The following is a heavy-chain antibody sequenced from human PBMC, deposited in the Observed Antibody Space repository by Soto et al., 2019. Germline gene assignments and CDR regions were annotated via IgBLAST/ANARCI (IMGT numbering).Heavy chain of an antibody. CDR2: ISAYNGNT. CDR1: GYTFTSHS. Sequence: QVQLVQSGAEVKKPGASVKVSCKASGYTFTSHSISWVRQAPGQGLEWMGWISAYNGNTNYAQKLQGRVTMTTDTSTSAAYMELRSLTSDDTAVYYCATDRGAYTSGWYGDNWGQGTLVTVSS. J-gene: IGHJ4*02. CDR3: ATDRGAYTSGWYGDN. D-gene: IGHD6-19*01. V-gene: IGHV1-18*01.